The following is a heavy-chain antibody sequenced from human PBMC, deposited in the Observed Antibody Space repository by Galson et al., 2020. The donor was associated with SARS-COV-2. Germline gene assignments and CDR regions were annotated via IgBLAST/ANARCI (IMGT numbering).Heavy chain of an antibody. V-gene: IGHV3-11*01. Sequence: KIGGSLRLSCAASGFTFSDYYMSWIRQAPGKGLEWVSYISSSGSTIYYADSVKGRFTISRDNAKNSLYLQMNSLRAEDTAVYYCARDLASFHGSGSSPYYYYYGMDVWGQGTTVTVSS. J-gene: IGHJ6*02. CDR2: ISSSGSTI. CDR3: ARDLASFHGSGSSPYYYYYGMDV. D-gene: IGHD3-10*01. CDR1: GFTFSDYY.